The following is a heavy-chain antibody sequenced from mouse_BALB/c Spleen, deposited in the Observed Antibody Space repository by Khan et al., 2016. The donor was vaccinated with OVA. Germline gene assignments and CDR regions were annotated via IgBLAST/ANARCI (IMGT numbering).Heavy chain of an antibody. V-gene: IGHV4-1*02. Sequence: EVKLLESGGGLVQPGGSLKLSCAASGFDFSRSWMSWVRQAPGQGLEWIGEINPDSSTINYTPSLKDKFIISRDNANNTPYLQISKVRSEDTALNYGARGLQQYDCAMDYWGQGTSVTISS. CDR3: ARGLQQYDCAMDY. D-gene: IGHD2-10*02. J-gene: IGHJ4*01. CDR2: INPDSSTI. CDR1: GFDFSRSW.